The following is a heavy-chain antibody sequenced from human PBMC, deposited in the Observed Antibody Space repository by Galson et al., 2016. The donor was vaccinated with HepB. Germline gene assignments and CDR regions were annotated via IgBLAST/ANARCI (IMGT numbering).Heavy chain of an antibody. CDR2: IYNGGST. V-gene: IGHV4-31*03. CDR3: ARASWGTHYSGTGPIDY. CDR1: GSSISGGGFY. Sequence: TLSLTCTVSGSSISGGGFYWTWIRHHPGKGLEWIGHIYNGGSTYYNPSLKSRLTISVDTPKNHFSLKLSSATAADTAVYYCARASWGTHYSGTGPIDYWGQGTLVTVSS. J-gene: IGHJ4*02. D-gene: IGHD3-10*01.